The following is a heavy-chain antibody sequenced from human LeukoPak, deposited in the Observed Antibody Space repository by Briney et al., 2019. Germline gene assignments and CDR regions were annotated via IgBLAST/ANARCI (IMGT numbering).Heavy chain of an antibody. CDR3: ARSLDSSGFVY. J-gene: IGHJ4*02. CDR1: GFTFSSYW. V-gene: IGHV3-21*01. Sequence: GGSLRLSCAASGFTFSSYWMHWVRQAPGKGLEWVSAISGSGGSTYYADSVKGRFTISRDNAKNSLYLQMNSLRAEDTAVYYCARSLDSSGFVYWGQGTLVTVSS. D-gene: IGHD3-22*01. CDR2: ISGSGGST.